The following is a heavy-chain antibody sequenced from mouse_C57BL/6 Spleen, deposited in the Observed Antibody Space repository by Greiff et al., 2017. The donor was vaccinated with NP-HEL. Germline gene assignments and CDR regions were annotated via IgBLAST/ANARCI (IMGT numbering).Heavy chain of an antibody. CDR1: GYSFTGYY. CDR3: ARSKGDPMDY. V-gene: IGHV1-42*01. Sequence: VQLQQSGPELVKPGASVKISCKASGYSFTGYYMNWVKQSPEKSLEWIGEINPSTGGTTYNQKFKAKATLTVDKSSSTAYMQLKSLTSEDSAVYYCARSKGDPMDYWGQGTSVTVSS. J-gene: IGHJ4*01. D-gene: IGHD3-3*01. CDR2: INPSTGGT.